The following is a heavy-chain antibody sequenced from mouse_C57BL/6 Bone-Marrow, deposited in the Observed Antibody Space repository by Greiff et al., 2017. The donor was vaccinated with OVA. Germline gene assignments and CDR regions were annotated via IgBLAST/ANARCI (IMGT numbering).Heavy chain of an antibody. CDR3: TKTTTVVADY. J-gene: IGHJ2*01. CDR1: GFNIKDDY. CDR2: IDPENGDT. V-gene: IGHV14-4*01. Sequence: VQLQQSGAELVRPGASVKLSCTASGFNIKDDYMHWVKQRPEQGLEWIGWIDPENGDTEYASKFQGKATITADTSSNTAYLQLSSLTSEDTAVYYCTKTTTVVADYWGQGTTLTVAS. D-gene: IGHD1-1*01.